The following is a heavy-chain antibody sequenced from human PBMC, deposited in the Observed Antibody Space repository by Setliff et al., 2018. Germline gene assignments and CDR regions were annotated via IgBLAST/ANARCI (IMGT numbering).Heavy chain of an antibody. J-gene: IGHJ4*02. CDR1: GFTVSSDY. D-gene: IGHD6-6*01. V-gene: IGHV3-11*04. Sequence: GGSLRLSCAASGFTVSSDYMSWFRQAPGKGLEWISYISNSDPTIYYADSVKGRFTVSSDNAKNSLYLQMNSLRAEDTAVYYCARGSSSYDYWGQGTLVTVSS. CDR2: ISNSDPTI. CDR3: ARGSSSYDY.